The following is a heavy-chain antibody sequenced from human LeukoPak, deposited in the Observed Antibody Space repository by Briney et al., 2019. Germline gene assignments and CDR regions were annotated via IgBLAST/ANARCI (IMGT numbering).Heavy chain of an antibody. V-gene: IGHV3-30*02. CDR2: IESDGTKE. CDR3: AKEGSGWYYLDY. CDR1: GFRFSSYD. Sequence: GGSLRLSCAASGFRFSSYDIHWVCQAPGKGLEWVTFIESDGTKEYYADSVKGRFTISRDNSKNTVYVQMNTLRAEDTAVYYCAKEGSGWYYLDYWDQGTVVTVSS. D-gene: IGHD6-19*01. J-gene: IGHJ4*02.